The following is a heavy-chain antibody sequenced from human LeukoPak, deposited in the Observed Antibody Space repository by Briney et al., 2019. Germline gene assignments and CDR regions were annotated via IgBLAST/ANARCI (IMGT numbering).Heavy chain of an antibody. V-gene: IGHV4-59*08. CDR2: IYNTGTT. CDR3: ARGGSYPYYFDY. D-gene: IGHD1-26*01. CDR1: GGSIGSYY. J-gene: IGHJ4*02. Sequence: NPSETLSLTCTVSGGSIGSYYWSWIRQPPGKGLEWVGYIYNTGTTKYNPSLKSRVTISVDTSKNQFSLKLSSVTAADTAVYYCARGGSYPYYFDYWGQGTLSPSPQ.